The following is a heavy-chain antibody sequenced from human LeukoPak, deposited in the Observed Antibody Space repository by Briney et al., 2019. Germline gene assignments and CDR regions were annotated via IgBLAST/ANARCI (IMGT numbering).Heavy chain of an antibody. J-gene: IGHJ4*02. CDR1: GGSISSSSYY. Sequence: PSETLSLTCTVSGGSISSSSYYWGWRRQPPGRGQEGIGSNYYSGSTYYNPSVKSRVTISVDTSKNQFSLKLSSVTAADPAVYYWARADVDTAMVILWGQGTLVTVSS. CDR2: NYYSGST. D-gene: IGHD5-18*01. V-gene: IGHV4-39*01. CDR3: ARADVDTAMVIL.